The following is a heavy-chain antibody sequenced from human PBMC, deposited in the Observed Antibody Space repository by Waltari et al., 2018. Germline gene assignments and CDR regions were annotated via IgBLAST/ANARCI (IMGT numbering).Heavy chain of an antibody. Sequence: QVQLVESGGGVVQPGRSLRLSCAASGFTFSSYGMHWVRQDPGKGLEWVAVIWYDVSNKYYADSLNGRFTISRDNSKNTLYLQMNSLRAEDAAVYYCARDKGSAPMYAFDIWGQGTMVTVSS. V-gene: IGHV3-33*01. CDR2: IWYDVSNK. CDR3: ARDKGSAPMYAFDI. J-gene: IGHJ3*02. CDR1: GFTFSSYG.